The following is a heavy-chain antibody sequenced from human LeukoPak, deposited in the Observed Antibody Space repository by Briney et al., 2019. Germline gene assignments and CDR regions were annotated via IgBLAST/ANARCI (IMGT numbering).Heavy chain of an antibody. CDR2: IYYSGST. CDR1: GGSISSYY. Sequence: SETLSLTCTVSGGSISSYYWGWIRQPPGKGLEWIGSIYYSGSTYYNPSLKSRVTISVDTSKNQFSLKLSSVTAADTAVYYCARLGDYGDYGWFWGQGTLVTVSS. CDR3: ARLGDYGDYGWF. D-gene: IGHD4-17*01. J-gene: IGHJ4*02. V-gene: IGHV4-39*01.